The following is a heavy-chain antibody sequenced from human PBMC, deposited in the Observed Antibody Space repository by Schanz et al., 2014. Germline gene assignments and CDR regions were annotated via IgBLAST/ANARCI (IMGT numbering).Heavy chain of an antibody. CDR1: GYTFTNFY. CDR3: ARGYGDSPTDF. Sequence: QVQLVQSGAEVKKPGASVKVSCKTSGYTFTNFYLHWVRQAPGQGLEWMGWINVGNGNMKYSQKFQGRVTMTTDTSTSTAYMELSSLRSEDTAVYYCARGYGDSPTDFWGQGTLVTVSS. D-gene: IGHD4-17*01. CDR2: INVGNGNM. V-gene: IGHV1-2*02. J-gene: IGHJ4*02.